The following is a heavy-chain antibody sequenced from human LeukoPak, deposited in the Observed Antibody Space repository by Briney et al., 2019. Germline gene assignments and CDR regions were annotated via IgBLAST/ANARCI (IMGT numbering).Heavy chain of an antibody. D-gene: IGHD3-16*02. J-gene: IGHJ4*02. CDR2: ISSSSSTI. CDR3: ARDYLQQLVIPTHFDY. V-gene: IGHV3-48*01. Sequence: GGSLRLSCAASGFTFSSYSMNWVRQAPGKGLEWVSYISSSSSTIYYADSVKGRLTISRDNAKNSLYLQMNSLRAEDTAVYYCARDYLQQLVIPTHFDYWGQGTLVTVSS. CDR1: GFTFSSYS.